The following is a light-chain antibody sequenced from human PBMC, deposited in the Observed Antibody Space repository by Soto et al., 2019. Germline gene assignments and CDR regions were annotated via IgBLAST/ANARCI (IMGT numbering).Light chain of an antibody. CDR3: QSYDSSLSGVV. J-gene: IGLJ2*01. CDR1: XSXXGAGYD. CDR2: GNS. V-gene: IGLV1-40*01. Sequence: QSVLTQPPSVSGAPGQRVTISCTGXXSXXGAGYDVHWYQQLPGTAPKLLIYGNSNRPSGVPDRFSGSKSGTSASLAITGLQAEDXAXXYCQSYDSSLSGVVFGGGTKLTVL.